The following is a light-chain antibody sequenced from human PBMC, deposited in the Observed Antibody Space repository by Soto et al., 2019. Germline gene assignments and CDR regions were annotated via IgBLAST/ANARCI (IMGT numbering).Light chain of an antibody. CDR3: QQSYNTPRT. V-gene: IGKV1-39*01. J-gene: IGKJ1*01. CDR2: GAS. Sequence: IQMTQSPSSLSASVGDRVTITCRASQNIMSHLNWYQHKSGKAPKLLIYGASSLYSGVPPRFSGSGSGTDFTLTISSLQAEDFGTYYCQQSYNTPRTFGQGTKVEVK. CDR1: QNIMSH.